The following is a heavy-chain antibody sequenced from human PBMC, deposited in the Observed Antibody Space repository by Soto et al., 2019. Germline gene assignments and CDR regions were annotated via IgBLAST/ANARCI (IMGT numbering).Heavy chain of an antibody. D-gene: IGHD3-10*01. CDR3: AANYGSGSYYNGL. Sequence: GASVKVSCKASGFTFTSSAVQWVRQARGQRLEWIGWIVVGSGNTNYAQKFQERVTITRDMSTSTAYMELSSLRSEDTAVYYCAANYGSGSYYNGLWGQGTLVTVSS. CDR1: GFTFTSSA. CDR2: IVVGSGNT. V-gene: IGHV1-58*01. J-gene: IGHJ4*02.